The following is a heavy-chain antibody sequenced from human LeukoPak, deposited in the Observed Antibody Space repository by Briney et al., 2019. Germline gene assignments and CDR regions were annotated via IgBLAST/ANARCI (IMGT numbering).Heavy chain of an antibody. CDR1: GFSVSLNY. J-gene: IGHJ2*01. CDR3: ARVVDHFHWYLDL. D-gene: IGHD3-3*02. V-gene: IGHV3-53*01. CDR2: LYSGSDT. Sequence: GGSLRLSCAASGFSVSLNYMNWVRQAPGKGLEWVSILYSGSDTYYADSVKGRFTISRDSSKNMLFLHMNSLRAEDAAVYYCARVVDHFHWYLDLWGRGTLVTVFS.